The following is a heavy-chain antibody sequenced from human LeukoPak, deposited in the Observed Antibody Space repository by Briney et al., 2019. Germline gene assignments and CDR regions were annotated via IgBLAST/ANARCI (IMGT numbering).Heavy chain of an antibody. CDR2: IYPGDSDT. J-gene: IGHJ5*02. CDR1: GYSFNTYW. CDR3: ARHGSQWLENWFDP. Sequence: GESLKISCKASGYSFNTYWIAWVRQMPGKGLEWMGIIYPGDSDTRYSPSFQGQVTISADKSISTAYLQWSSLKAPDTAMYYCARHGSQWLENWFDPWGQGTLVTVSS. V-gene: IGHV5-51*01. D-gene: IGHD6-19*01.